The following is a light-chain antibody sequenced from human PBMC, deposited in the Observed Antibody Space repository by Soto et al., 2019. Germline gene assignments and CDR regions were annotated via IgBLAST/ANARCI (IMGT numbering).Light chain of an antibody. CDR2: DAS. J-gene: IGKJ4*01. V-gene: IGKV1-5*01. CDR1: QSISTW. CDR3: QQYDSYSLT. Sequence: DIPMTQSPSTLSASVGDRVTITCRASQSISTWLAWYQQKPGKAPKVLIYDASSLESGVPSRFSGSGSGTEFTLTISSLQPDDFATYYCQQYDSYSLTFGGGTKVESK.